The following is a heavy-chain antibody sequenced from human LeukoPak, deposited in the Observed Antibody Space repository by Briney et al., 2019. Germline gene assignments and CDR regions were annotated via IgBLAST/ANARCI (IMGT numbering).Heavy chain of an antibody. D-gene: IGHD5-12*01. J-gene: IGHJ6*03. V-gene: IGHV4-59*01. Sequence: SGTLSLTCTVSGGSINSYYWSWIRQPPGKGLEWIGYIYYSGSTNYSPSLKSRVTISVDTSKNQFSLKLSSVTAADTAVYYCARGVTVATIVYYYYYYYMDVWGKGTTVTVSS. CDR2: IYYSGST. CDR1: GGSINSYY. CDR3: ARGVTVATIVYYYYYYYMDV.